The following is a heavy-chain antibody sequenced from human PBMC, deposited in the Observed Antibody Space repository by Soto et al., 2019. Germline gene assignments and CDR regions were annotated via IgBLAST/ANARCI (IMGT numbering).Heavy chain of an antibody. CDR1: GFTFSDYY. D-gene: IGHD6-6*01. CDR2: ITTSGGST. CDR3: AKKDVAARPPLD. J-gene: IGHJ4*01. V-gene: IGHV3-23*01. Sequence: HPGGSLRLSCAASGFTFSDYYMSWIRQAPGKGLEWVSSITTSGGSTYYADSVRGRFSISRDSSKNTLFLQMNSLRAEDTAIYYCAKKDVAARPPLDWGHGTLVTVTS.